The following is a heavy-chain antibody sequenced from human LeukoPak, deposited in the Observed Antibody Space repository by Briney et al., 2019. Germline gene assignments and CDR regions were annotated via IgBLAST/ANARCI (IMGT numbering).Heavy chain of an antibody. D-gene: IGHD6-13*01. V-gene: IGHV3-23*01. Sequence: PGGSLRLSCAASGFTFGSYALNWVRQAPGKGLEWVSAISGGGGSTYYADSVKGRFTVSRDNSKNTLFLQMNSLRADDTAVYYCAVTGYSSRSPNVWGQGTMVTVSS. J-gene: IGHJ3*01. CDR1: GFTFGSYA. CDR3: AVTGYSSRSPNV. CDR2: ISGGGGST.